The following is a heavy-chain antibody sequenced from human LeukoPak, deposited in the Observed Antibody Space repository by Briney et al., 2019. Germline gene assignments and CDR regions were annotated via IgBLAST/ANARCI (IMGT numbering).Heavy chain of an antibody. CDR1: GYTFTSYY. J-gene: IGHJ3*02. Sequence: ASVKVSCKASGYTFTSYYMHWVRQAPGQGLEWMGIINPSGGSTSYAQKFQGRVTMTRDTSISTAYMELSRLRSDDTAVYYCASSGGSWDGAFDIWGQGTMVTVSS. V-gene: IGHV1-46*01. CDR3: ASSGGSWDGAFDI. D-gene: IGHD2-15*01. CDR2: INPSGGST.